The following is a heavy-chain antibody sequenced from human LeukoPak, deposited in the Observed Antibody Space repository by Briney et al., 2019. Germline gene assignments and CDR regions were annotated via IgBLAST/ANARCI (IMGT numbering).Heavy chain of an antibody. CDR1: GFTFDDYG. CDR2: INWNGGST. Sequence: GGSLRLSCAASGFTFDDYGMGWVRQARGKGLEWVSGINWNGGSTVYADSVKGRFTISRDNAKNSLYLQMNSLRAEDTALYYCARDGVEAVVVPAAIEGNYYYYMDVWGKGTTVTVSS. D-gene: IGHD2-2*02. CDR3: ARDGVEAVVVPAAIEGNYYYYMDV. V-gene: IGHV3-20*04. J-gene: IGHJ6*03.